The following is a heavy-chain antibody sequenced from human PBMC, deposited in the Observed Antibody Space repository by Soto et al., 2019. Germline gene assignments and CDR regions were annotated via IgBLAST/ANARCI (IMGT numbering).Heavy chain of an antibody. J-gene: IGHJ1*01. D-gene: IGHD1-7*01. CDR1: GAYVSDFS. CDR3: ARESGENWTYEAH. V-gene: IGHV4-4*07. Sequence: SETLSLTCTVSGAYVSDFSWSWIRQPAGKGLEWIGRITVNGITQYTPSFRSRVTMSMDTSRNQFSLNLQSATAADTALYYCARESGENWTYEAHWGQGALVTVSS. CDR2: ITVNGIT.